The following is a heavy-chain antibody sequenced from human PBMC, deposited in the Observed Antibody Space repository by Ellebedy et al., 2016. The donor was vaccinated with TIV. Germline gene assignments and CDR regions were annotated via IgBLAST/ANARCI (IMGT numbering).Heavy chain of an antibody. CDR1: GFTPSSYW. Sequence: GGSLRLSXVASGFTPSSYWMNWVRQAPGKGLEWVASIKEDGNEKHYVDSVKGRFTISRDNAKNSLDLQMNGLRAEDTAVYYCAWRALWFGDFPDYYLDYWGQGTLVAVSS. CDR3: AWRALWFGDFPDYYLDY. J-gene: IGHJ4*02. V-gene: IGHV3-7*01. D-gene: IGHD3-10*01. CDR2: IKEDGNEK.